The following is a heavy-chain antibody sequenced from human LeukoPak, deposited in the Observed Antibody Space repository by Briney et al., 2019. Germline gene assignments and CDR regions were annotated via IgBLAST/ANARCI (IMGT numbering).Heavy chain of an antibody. CDR1: GGSISNYY. CDR3: ASLRAPRYNWFDP. Sequence: SETLSLTCTVSGGSISNYYWTWIRQPPGKGLEWIGYLYYSGSTNYNPSFKSRVTISVDTSKNQFSLKLSSVTAADTAVYYCASLRAPRYNWFDPWGQGTLVTVSS. V-gene: IGHV4-59*01. CDR2: LYYSGST. J-gene: IGHJ5*02.